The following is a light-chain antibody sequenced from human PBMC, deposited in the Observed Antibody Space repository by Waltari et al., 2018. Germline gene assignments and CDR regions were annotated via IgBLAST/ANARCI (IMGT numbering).Light chain of an antibody. V-gene: IGKV1-33*01. CDR2: DAS. Sequence: DVQMTQSPSSLSASVGDRVTITCQASQDIGNFLNWYQQKPGRAPQLLVYDASNLQSGVPLRFSGSGSGTDFTFTINSLQPEDFATYYCQQYDSLPIIFGQGTRLEI. CDR3: QQYDSLPII. CDR1: QDIGNF. J-gene: IGKJ5*01.